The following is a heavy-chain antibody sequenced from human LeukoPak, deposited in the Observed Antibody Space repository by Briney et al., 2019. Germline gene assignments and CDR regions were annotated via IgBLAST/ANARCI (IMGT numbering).Heavy chain of an antibody. CDR1: GFTFSSYS. V-gene: IGHV3-7*01. J-gene: IGHJ4*02. CDR2: IKQDGSEK. D-gene: IGHD2-15*01. Sequence: GGSLRLSCAASGFTFSSYSMNWVRQAPGKGLEWVANIKQDGSEKYYVDSVKGRFTISRDNAKNSLYLQMNSLRAEDTAVYYCARVQGYCSGGSCYEDYWGQGTLVTVSS. CDR3: ARVQGYCSGGSCYEDY.